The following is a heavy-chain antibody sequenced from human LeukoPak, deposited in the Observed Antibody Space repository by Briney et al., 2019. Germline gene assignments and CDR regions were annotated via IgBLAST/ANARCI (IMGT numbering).Heavy chain of an antibody. CDR2: IIPIFGTA. J-gene: IGHJ4*02. CDR3: ARGVFPRGYAFDY. CDR1: GGTFSSYA. V-gene: IGHV1-69*05. Sequence: SVKVSCKASGGTFSSYAISWVRQAPGHGLEWMGGIIPIFGTANYAQKFQGRVTITTDESTSTAYMELSSLRPEDTAVYYCARGVFPRGYAFDYWGQGTLVTVSS. D-gene: IGHD2-8*01.